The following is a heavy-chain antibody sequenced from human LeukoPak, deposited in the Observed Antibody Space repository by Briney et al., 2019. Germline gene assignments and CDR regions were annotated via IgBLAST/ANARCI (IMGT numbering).Heavy chain of an antibody. CDR2: ISGSGGST. CDR1: GFTFSSYA. CDR3: AKKRAGTDSLPGLLDY. Sequence: GGSLRLSCAASGFTFSSYAMSWVRQAPGKGLEWVSAISGSGGSTYYADSVKGRFTISRDNSKNTLYLQMNSLRAEDTAVYYCAKKRAGTDSLPGLLDYWGQGTLVTVSS. V-gene: IGHV3-23*01. J-gene: IGHJ4*02. D-gene: IGHD1/OR15-1a*01.